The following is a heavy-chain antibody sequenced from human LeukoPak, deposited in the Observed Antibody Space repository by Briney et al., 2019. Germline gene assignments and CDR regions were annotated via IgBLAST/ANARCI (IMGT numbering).Heavy chain of an antibody. D-gene: IGHD1-26*01. Sequence: GGSLRLSCAASGFTFSDYRMNWVRQAPGKGLEWVASIKNDGTKMYYVDSLKSRFTISRDNSKNSLDLQMNSLRVEDTAVYYCASLSGVPECWGQGTLVTVSS. CDR1: GFTFSDYR. CDR3: ASLSGVPEC. V-gene: IGHV3-7*01. CDR2: IKNDGTKM. J-gene: IGHJ4*02.